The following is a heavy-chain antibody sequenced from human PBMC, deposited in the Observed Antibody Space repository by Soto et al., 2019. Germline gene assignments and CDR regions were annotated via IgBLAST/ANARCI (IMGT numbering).Heavy chain of an antibody. CDR2: NNAGNGYT. D-gene: IGHD2-2*02. V-gene: IGHV1-3*01. CDR3: ARGGDDCTTTSCYMIDY. J-gene: IGHJ4*02. Sequence: QVQLVQSGAEVKKPGASVMVSCQASGYTFTTYAMHWVRQAPGQRLEWMGWNNAGNGYTKYSQKFQGRVTITRDTSATTAYMELSSLRSEDTAVYYCARGGDDCTTTSCYMIDYWGQGTLVTVSS. CDR1: GYTFTTYA.